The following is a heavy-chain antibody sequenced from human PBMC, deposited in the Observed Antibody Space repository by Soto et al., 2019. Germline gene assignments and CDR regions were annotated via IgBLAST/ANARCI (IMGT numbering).Heavy chain of an antibody. D-gene: IGHD3-10*01. J-gene: IGHJ6*02. CDR2: ISSSGSIR. Sequence: GFLRLSCAVSGFTYGAYEMNWVRQAPGKGLEWVAYISSSGSIRYYADSVQGRFTISRDNANNSLYLQMNSLRGEDTAVYYCARELRTLDRGVTYSMDVWGQGTTVTVSS. CDR1: GFTYGAYE. V-gene: IGHV3-48*03. CDR3: ARELRTLDRGVTYSMDV.